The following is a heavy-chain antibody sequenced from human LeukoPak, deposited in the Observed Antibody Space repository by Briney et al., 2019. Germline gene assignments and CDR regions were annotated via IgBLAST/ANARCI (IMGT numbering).Heavy chain of an antibody. CDR1: GFTFSNYD. J-gene: IGHJ4*02. D-gene: IGHD1-7*01. CDR2: ISYDGSNK. Sequence: PGGSLRLSCAASGFTFSNYDMHWVRQAPGKGPEWVAVISYDGSNKYYADSVKGRFTIPRDNSKNTVYLQMNSLRAEDTAVYYCAKDREGTTFDNWGQGTLVTVSS. V-gene: IGHV3-30*18. CDR3: AKDREGTTFDN.